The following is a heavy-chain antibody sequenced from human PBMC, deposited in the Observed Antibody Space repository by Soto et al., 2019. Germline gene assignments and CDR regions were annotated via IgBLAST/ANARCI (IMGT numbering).Heavy chain of an antibody. D-gene: IGHD6-13*01. Sequence: ASVKVSCKVSGYTLTELSMHWVRQAPGKGLEWMGGFDPEDGETIYAQKFQGRVTMTEDTSTDTAYMELSSLRSEDTAVYYCATAPSSGYSSSWYPYLFDYWGQGTLVTVSS. CDR1: GYTLTELS. CDR2: FDPEDGET. J-gene: IGHJ4*02. CDR3: ATAPSSGYSSSWYPYLFDY. V-gene: IGHV1-24*01.